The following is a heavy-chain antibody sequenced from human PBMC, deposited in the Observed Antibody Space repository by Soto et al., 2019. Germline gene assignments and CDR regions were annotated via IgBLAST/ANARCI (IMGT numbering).Heavy chain of an antibody. V-gene: IGHV3-30*18. D-gene: IGHD1-26*01. CDR2: TSYDGSNK. J-gene: IGHJ4*02. Sequence: QVQLVESGGGVVQPGRSLRLSCAASGFTFSSFGMHWVRQAPGKGLEWVAVTSYDGSNKYYADSVKGRFTISRDNSKNTLYLQMNSLRAEDTAVYYCANANTIDWWELGYWGQGTLVTVSS. CDR1: GFTFSSFG. CDR3: ANANTIDWWELGY.